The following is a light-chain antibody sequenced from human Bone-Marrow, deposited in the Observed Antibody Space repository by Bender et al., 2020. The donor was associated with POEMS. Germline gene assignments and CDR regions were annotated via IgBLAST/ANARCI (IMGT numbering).Light chain of an antibody. CDR1: SSNIGSNY. V-gene: IGLV1-47*01. J-gene: IGLJ3*02. Sequence: QSVLTQPPSASGTPGQRVTISCSGSSSNIGSNYVYWYQQLPGTAPKLLILRDFQRPSGVPDRFSGSKSGTSASLAISGLRSEDEADYYCSSYKSQLNWVFGGGTKLTVL. CDR2: RDF. CDR3: SSYKSQLNWV.